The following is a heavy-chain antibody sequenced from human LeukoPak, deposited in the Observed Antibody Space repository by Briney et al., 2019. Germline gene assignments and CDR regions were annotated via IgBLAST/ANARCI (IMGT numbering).Heavy chain of an antibody. J-gene: IGHJ4*02. CDR2: IGGSGSYT. D-gene: IGHD6-13*01. CDR3: ARDWYDY. V-gene: IGHV3-23*01. CDR1: GFTFSTYA. Sequence: VGSPRLSCAASGFTFSTYAMIWVRQAPGKGLEWVSVIGGSGSYTYYADSVKGRFTISRDNSKDTLYLQMNSLRAEDTAVYYCARDWYDYWGQGTLVTVS.